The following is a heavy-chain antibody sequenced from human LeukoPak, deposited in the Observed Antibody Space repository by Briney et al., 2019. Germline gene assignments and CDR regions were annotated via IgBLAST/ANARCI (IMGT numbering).Heavy chain of an antibody. V-gene: IGHV1-69*05. CDR1: GGTLSTSA. CDR3: ARARRYSYSSPFDY. CDR2: IIPMFGTP. J-gene: IGHJ4*02. D-gene: IGHD5-18*01. Sequence: GASVKVSCKASGGTLSTSAISWVRQAPGQGLEWMGGIIPMFGTPNYAQKFQGRVTVTTDASTNTAYMELSSLRSEDTAVYYCARARRYSYSSPFDYWGQGALVTVSS.